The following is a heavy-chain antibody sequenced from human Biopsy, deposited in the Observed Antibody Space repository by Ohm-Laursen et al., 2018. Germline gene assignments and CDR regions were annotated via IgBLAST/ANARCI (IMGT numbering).Heavy chain of an antibody. CDR2: IYWNGDK. V-gene: IGHV2-5*01. D-gene: IGHD3-22*01. Sequence: TQTLTLTRSFSGFSLSTIGVGVGWIRQPPGKALKWLANIYWNGDKRSSPSLRSRLTITNDTSKNQVVLTLINMDPMDTATYYCAHAIYFDSSAYYFDSWGQGTLVTVSS. CDR3: AHAIYFDSSAYYFDS. CDR1: GFSLSTIGVG. J-gene: IGHJ4*02.